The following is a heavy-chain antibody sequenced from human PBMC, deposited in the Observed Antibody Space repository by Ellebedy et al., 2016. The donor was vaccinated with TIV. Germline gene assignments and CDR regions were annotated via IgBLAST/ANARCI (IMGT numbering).Heavy chain of an antibody. CDR3: ARESNGAASFDY. CDR2: ISSSSSYT. V-gene: IGHV3-11*06. D-gene: IGHD2-15*01. Sequence: GESLKISCAASGFTFSDYYMSWIRQAPGKGLEWVSYISSSSSYTNYADSVKGRFTISRDNAKNSLYLQMNSLRAEDTAVYYCARESNGAASFDYWGQGTLVTVSS. J-gene: IGHJ4*02. CDR1: GFTFSDYY.